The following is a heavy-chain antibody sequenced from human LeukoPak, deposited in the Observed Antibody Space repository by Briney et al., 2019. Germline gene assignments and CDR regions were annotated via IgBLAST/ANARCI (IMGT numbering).Heavy chain of an antibody. D-gene: IGHD2-15*01. Sequence: ASVKVSCKASGYTFTSYYMHWVRQAPGQGLEWMGIINPSGGSTSYAQKFQGRVTMTRDTSTSTVYMELSSLRSEDTAVYYCARDSCSGGSCYSSDYWGQGTLVAVSS. J-gene: IGHJ4*02. CDR2: INPSGGST. V-gene: IGHV1-46*01. CDR3: ARDSCSGGSCYSSDY. CDR1: GYTFTSYY.